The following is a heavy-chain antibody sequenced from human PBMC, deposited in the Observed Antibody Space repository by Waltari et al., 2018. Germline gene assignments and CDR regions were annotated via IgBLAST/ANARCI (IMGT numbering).Heavy chain of an antibody. D-gene: IGHD3-10*01. V-gene: IGHV4-30-2*01. J-gene: IGHJ6*03. CDR1: GGSISSGGYS. Sequence: QLQLQESGSGLVKPSQTLSLTCAVSGGSISSGGYSWSWIRQPPGKGLEWIGYIYHSGSTYYNPSLKRRVTISVDRSKNQFSLKLSSVAAADTAVYYCAREVRGVIFDYYYMDVWGKGTTVTVSS. CDR3: AREVRGVIFDYYYMDV. CDR2: IYHSGST.